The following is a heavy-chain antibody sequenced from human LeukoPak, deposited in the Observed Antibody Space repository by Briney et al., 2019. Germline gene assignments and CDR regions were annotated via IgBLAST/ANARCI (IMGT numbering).Heavy chain of an antibody. Sequence: GGSLRLSCAASGFIFSTYNMNWVRQAPGKGLEWVSSISSSSSYIYYADSVKGRFTISRDNAKNSLYLQMNSLRAEDTALYYCASVYGSGILDAFDIWGQGTMVTVSS. D-gene: IGHD3-10*01. CDR3: ASVYGSGILDAFDI. V-gene: IGHV3-21*04. CDR2: ISSSSSYI. CDR1: GFIFSTYN. J-gene: IGHJ3*02.